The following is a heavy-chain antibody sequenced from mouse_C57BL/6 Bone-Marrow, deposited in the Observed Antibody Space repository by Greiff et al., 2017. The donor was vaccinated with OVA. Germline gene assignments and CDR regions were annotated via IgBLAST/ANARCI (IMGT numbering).Heavy chain of an antibody. CDR1: GFSLTSYG. J-gene: IGHJ4*01. CDR2: IWSGGST. V-gene: IGHV2-2*01. Sequence: VQLQQSGPGLVQPSQSLSITCTVSGFSLTSYGVHWVRQSPGKGLEWLGVIWSGGSTDYNAAFISRLSISKDNSKSQVFFKMNSLQADDTAIYDCARKETAQAHYAMDYWGQGTSVTVSS. CDR3: ARKETAQAHYAMDY. D-gene: IGHD3-2*02.